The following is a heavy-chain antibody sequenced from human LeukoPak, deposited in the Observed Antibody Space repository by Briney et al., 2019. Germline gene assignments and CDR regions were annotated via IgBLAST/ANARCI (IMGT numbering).Heavy chain of an antibody. D-gene: IGHD6-19*01. CDR2: ISGSGGST. Sequence: GGSLRLSCAASGFTFSSYAMSWVRQAPGKGLEWVSAISGSGGSTYYADSVKGRFTISRDKSKNTLYLQMNSLRAEDTAVYYCASLNIAVARFDYWGQGTLVTVSS. V-gene: IGHV3-23*01. CDR3: ASLNIAVARFDY. CDR1: GFTFSSYA. J-gene: IGHJ4*02.